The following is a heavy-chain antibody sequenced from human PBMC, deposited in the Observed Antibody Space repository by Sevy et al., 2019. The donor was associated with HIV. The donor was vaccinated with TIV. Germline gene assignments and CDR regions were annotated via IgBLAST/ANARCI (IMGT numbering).Heavy chain of an antibody. CDR3: ARLDYYGSGKIDY. V-gene: IGHV3-48*02. J-gene: IGHJ4*02. Sequence: GGSLRLSCAASGFTFSSYSMNWVRQAPGKGLEWVSYISSNSSTIYYADSVKGRFTISRDNAKNSLYLQMNSLRDEDTAVYYCARLDYYGSGKIDYWGQGTLVTVSS. CDR1: GFTFSSYS. CDR2: ISSNSSTI. D-gene: IGHD3-10*01.